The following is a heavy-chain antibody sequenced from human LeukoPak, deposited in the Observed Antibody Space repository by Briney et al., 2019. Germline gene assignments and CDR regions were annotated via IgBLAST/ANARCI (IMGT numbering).Heavy chain of an antibody. CDR1: GDSVSNTGVA. Sequence: SQTLSLTCAISGDSVSNTGVAWNWIRQSPSRGLEWLGRTYYRSKWNSEYAISVKSRITINPDTSKNQFSLQLNSVTPEDTAVYYCAKGLRLENWFDPWGQGTLVTVSS. V-gene: IGHV6-1*01. J-gene: IGHJ5*02. CDR2: TYYRSKWNS. D-gene: IGHD5-12*01. CDR3: AKGLRLENWFDP.